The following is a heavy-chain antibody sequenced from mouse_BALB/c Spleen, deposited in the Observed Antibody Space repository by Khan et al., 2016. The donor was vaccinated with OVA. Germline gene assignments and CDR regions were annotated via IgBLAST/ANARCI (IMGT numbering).Heavy chain of an antibody. V-gene: IGHV1-26*01. CDR3: ARRDEFFPY. Sequence: EVQLQQSGPDLVKPGASVKISCKASGYSFTVYYMTWVKQSHGKSPEWIGRVNPNNGDTNYNQNFKGKAILTVDKSSNTAYMELRSLTSEDSAVFYCARRDEFFPYWGQGTLVTVSA. J-gene: IGHJ3*01. CDR2: VNPNNGDT. CDR1: GYSFTVYY.